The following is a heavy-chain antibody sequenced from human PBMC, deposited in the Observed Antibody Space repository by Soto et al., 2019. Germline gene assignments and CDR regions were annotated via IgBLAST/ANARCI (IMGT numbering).Heavy chain of an antibody. CDR3: ASGGKAGYCSGGSCLTLPKWSPINYGMDV. CDR2: ISPYNGNT. Sequence: ASVKVSCKASGYTFTSYGISWVRQAPGQGLEWMGWISPYNGNTNYAQKLQGRVTITTDESTSTAYMELSSLRSEDTAVYYCASGGKAGYCSGGSCLTLPKWSPINYGMDVWGQGTTVTVSS. D-gene: IGHD2-15*01. CDR1: GYTFTSYG. V-gene: IGHV1-18*01. J-gene: IGHJ6*02.